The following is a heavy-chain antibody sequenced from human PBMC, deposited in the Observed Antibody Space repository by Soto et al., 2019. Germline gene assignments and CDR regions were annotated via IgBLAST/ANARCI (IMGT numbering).Heavy chain of an antibody. Sequence: GASVKVFCKASGYTFTSYAMHWVRQAPGQRLEWMGWINAGNGNTKYSQKFQGRVTITRDTSASTAYMELSSLRSEDTAVYYCARAPGRMITFGGVITPEFWFDPWGQGTLVTVSS. V-gene: IGHV1-3*01. CDR1: GYTFTSYA. CDR2: INAGNGNT. CDR3: ARAPGRMITFGGVITPEFWFDP. J-gene: IGHJ5*02. D-gene: IGHD3-16*01.